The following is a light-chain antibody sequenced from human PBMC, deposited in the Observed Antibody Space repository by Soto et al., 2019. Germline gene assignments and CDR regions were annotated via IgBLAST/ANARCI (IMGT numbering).Light chain of an antibody. CDR2: DAS. V-gene: IGKV1-5*01. Sequence: DIQMTQSPSTLSASVGDRVTITCRASQSISGWLAWYQQRPGKAPKLLIYDASSLESGVPSRFSGSGSGKEFTLTIGGLQPDDFATYYCQHYNSYLEAFGQGIKVDIX. CDR1: QSISGW. J-gene: IGKJ1*01. CDR3: QHYNSYLEA.